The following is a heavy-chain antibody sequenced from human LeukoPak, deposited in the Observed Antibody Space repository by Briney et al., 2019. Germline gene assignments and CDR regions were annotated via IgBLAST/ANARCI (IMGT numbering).Heavy chain of an antibody. CDR1: GGSITSSSYH. J-gene: IGHJ6*03. CDR3: ARVFDSGSQAYFYYMDV. D-gene: IGHD3-10*01. V-gene: IGHV4-39*07. CDR2: IYYSGST. Sequence: PSETLSLTCTVSGGSITSSSYHWGWIRQPPGKGLEWIGSIYYSGSTYYNPSLKSRVTISVDTSKNHFSLKLSSVTAADTAVYYCARVFDSGSQAYFYYMDVWGKGTTVTISS.